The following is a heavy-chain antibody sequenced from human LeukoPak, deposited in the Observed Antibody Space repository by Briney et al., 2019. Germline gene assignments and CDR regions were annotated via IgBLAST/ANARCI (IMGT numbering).Heavy chain of an antibody. CDR1: GDSVRTNNYY. CDR2: IYYSGST. Sequence: SETLSLTCTVSGDSVRTNNYYCSWIRQPPGDGLEWIGYIYYSGSTNYNPSLKSQVTISVDTSKNQFSLKLSTVTAAGTAVYYCARYSNYVRYYSYYGMDVWGQGTTVTVSS. D-gene: IGHD4-11*01. CDR3: ARYSNYVRYYSYYGMDV. V-gene: IGHV4-61*01. J-gene: IGHJ6*02.